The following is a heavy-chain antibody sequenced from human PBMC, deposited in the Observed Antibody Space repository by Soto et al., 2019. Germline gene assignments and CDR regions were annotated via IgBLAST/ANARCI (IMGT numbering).Heavy chain of an antibody. CDR1: GYTFTTYD. CDR3: ARGLRVSSGKEYFQY. Sequence: QVQLVQSGAEVKKPGASVKVSCKASGYTFTTYDINWVRQATGQGLEWMGWMNPNSGNTGYAQKFQGRVSMTRNTSISTAYMELSSLRSDDTAVYYCARGLRVSSGKEYFQYWGQGTLLTVSS. D-gene: IGHD3-22*01. CDR2: MNPNSGNT. V-gene: IGHV1-8*01. J-gene: IGHJ1*01.